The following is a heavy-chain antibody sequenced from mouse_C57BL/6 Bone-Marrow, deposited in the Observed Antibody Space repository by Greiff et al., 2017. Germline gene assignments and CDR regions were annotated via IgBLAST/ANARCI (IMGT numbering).Heavy chain of an antibody. J-gene: IGHJ2*01. D-gene: IGHD3-2*02. V-gene: IGHV5-6*01. CDR3: ARRRQLRLFDY. CDR1: GFTFSSYG. CDR2: SSIGGSYT. Sequence: EVQLVESGGDLVKPGGSLKLSCAASGFTFSSYGMSWVRQTPDKRLEWVATSSIGGSYTYYPDSVKGRFTISRDNAKNTLYLQMSSLKSEDTAMYYCARRRQLRLFDYWGQGTTLTVSS.